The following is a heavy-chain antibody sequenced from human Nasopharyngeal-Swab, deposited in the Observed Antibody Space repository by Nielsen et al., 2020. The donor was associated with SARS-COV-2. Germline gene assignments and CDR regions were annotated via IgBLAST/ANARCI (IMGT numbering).Heavy chain of an antibody. CDR2: INHSGST. V-gene: IGHV4-34*01. CDR3: ARSLLRFLEWTNFDY. J-gene: IGHJ4*02. Sequence: SETLSLTCTVSGGSISGYYWSWIRQPPGKGLEWIGEINHSGSTNYNPSLKSRVTISVDTSKNQFSLKLSSVTAADTAVYYCARSLLRFLEWTNFDYWGQGTLVTVSS. CDR1: GGSISGYY. D-gene: IGHD3-3*01.